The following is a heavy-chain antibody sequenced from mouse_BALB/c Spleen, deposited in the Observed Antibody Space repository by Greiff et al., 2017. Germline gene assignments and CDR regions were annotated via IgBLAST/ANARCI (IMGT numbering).Heavy chain of an antibody. CDR1: GFTFSDYY. CDR3: ARDRDRYYGNFFAY. CDR2: ISDGGSYT. J-gene: IGHJ3*01. D-gene: IGHD2-1*01. Sequence: EVQLVESGGGLVKPGGSLKLSCAASGFTFSDYYMYWVRQTPEKRLEWVATISDGGSYTYYPDSVKGRFTISRDNAKNNLYLQMSSLKSEDTAMYYCARDRDRYYGNFFAYWGQGTLVTVSA. V-gene: IGHV5-4*02.